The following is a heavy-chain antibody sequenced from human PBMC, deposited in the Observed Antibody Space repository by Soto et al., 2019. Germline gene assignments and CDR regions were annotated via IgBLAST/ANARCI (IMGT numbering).Heavy chain of an antibody. CDR1: GGTFSSYT. V-gene: IGHV1-69*04. D-gene: IGHD1-1*01. CDR3: AREGAPKTYKTSTWFDP. CDR2: IIPILGIA. Sequence: ASVKVSCKASGGTFSSYTISWVRQAPGQGLEWMGRIIPILGIANYAQKFQGRVTITADKSTSTAYMELSSLRSEDTAVYYCAREGAPKTYKTSTWFDPWGQGTLVTVSS. J-gene: IGHJ5*02.